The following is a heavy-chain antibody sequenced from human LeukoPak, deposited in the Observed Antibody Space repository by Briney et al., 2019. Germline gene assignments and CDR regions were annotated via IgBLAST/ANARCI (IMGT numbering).Heavy chain of an antibody. CDR2: ISGSGGST. J-gene: IGHJ4*02. D-gene: IGHD3-10*01. Sequence: GGSLRLSCAASGFTFSSYAMSWVRQAPGEGLEWVSGISGSGGSTYYADSVKGRFTISRDNSKNTLYLQMNSLRVEDTAVYYCAKGLGPEFDYWGQGTLVTVSS. CDR1: GFTFSSYA. CDR3: AKGLGPEFDY. V-gene: IGHV3-23*01.